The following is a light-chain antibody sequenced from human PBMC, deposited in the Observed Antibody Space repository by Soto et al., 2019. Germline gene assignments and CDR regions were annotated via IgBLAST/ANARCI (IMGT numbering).Light chain of an antibody. CDR3: QQYGSSRT. Sequence: EIVLTQSPGTLSLSPGERAALSCSASQFVSSNYVAWYQQKPGQAPRLLIYGASSRATGISDRFSGSGSGTEFTLTISRLEPEDFAVYYCQQYGSSRTFGQGTKVEIK. CDR1: QFVSSNY. J-gene: IGKJ1*01. V-gene: IGKV3-20*01. CDR2: GAS.